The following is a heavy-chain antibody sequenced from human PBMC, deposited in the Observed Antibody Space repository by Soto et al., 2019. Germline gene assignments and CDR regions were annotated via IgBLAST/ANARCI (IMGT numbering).Heavy chain of an antibody. J-gene: IGHJ6*02. CDR3: ARSEEDSDYYYYGMDV. CDR2: TYYRSRWYS. Sequence: PSQTLSLTCVGSGDTVSSNSVAWNWVRQSPSRGLEWLGRTYYRSRWYSDYAVSVRSRIDINADTSKNQVSLQLNSVTPEDTAVYYCARSEEDSDYYYYGMDVWGEVTTFTVS. CDR1: GDTVSSNSVA. D-gene: IGHD2-15*01. V-gene: IGHV6-1*01.